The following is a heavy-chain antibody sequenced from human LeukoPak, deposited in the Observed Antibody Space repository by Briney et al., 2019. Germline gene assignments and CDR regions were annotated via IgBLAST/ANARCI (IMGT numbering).Heavy chain of an antibody. CDR1: GFTVSSNY. Sequence: PGGSLRLSCAASGFTVSSNYMSWVRQAPGKGLEWVSVIYSGGSTYYADSVKGRFTISRDNSKNTLYLQMNSLRAEDTAVYYCARDRSYYDFWSGSYYYYMDVWGKGTTVTVSS. CDR2: IYSGGST. D-gene: IGHD3-3*01. CDR3: ARDRSYYDFWSGSYYYYMDV. J-gene: IGHJ6*03. V-gene: IGHV3-53*01.